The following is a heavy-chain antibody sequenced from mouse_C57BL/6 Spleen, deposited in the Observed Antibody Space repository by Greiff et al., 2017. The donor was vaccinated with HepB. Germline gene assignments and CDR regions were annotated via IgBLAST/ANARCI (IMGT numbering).Heavy chain of an antibody. CDR2: IYPGDGDT. CDR3: ARSWSYDYFDY. Sequence: VQLQQSGAELVKPGASVKISCKASGYAFSSYWMNWVKQRPGKGLEWIGQIYPGDGDTNYNGKFKGKATLTADKSSSTAYMQLRSLTSEDSAVDFCARSWSYDYFDYWGQGTTLTVSS. V-gene: IGHV1-80*01. D-gene: IGHD2-12*01. CDR1: GYAFSSYW. J-gene: IGHJ2*01.